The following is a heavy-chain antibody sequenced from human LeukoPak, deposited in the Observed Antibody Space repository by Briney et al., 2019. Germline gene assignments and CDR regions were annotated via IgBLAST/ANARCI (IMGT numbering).Heavy chain of an antibody. Sequence: PGGSLRLSCAASGFTLSSYYMNWLRQAPGKGLEWVAFIRYDGSNKYYADSVKGRFTISRDNSKNTLYLQMNSLRAEDTAVYYCAKEKLDFLTVYLPHHDYWGQGTLVTVSS. CDR3: AKEKLDFLTVYLPHHDY. CDR2: IRYDGSNK. D-gene: IGHD2/OR15-2a*01. CDR1: GFTLSSYY. V-gene: IGHV3-30*02. J-gene: IGHJ4*02.